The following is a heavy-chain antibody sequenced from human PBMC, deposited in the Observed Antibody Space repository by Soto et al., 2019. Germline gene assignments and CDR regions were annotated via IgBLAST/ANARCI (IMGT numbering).Heavy chain of an antibody. J-gene: IGHJ6*02. D-gene: IGHD4-17*01. CDR1: GDSITNYY. CDR3: ARARGLRRSMDA. Sequence: QMQLQESGPGLVKPSETLSLTCTVSGDSITNYYWSWIRQPPGKGLEWIGYIYSRGSTDSNPALKRRITIPVDSSKNQFSLRLSSVTAADTSVYYCARARGLRRSMDAWGQGTTVTVSS. CDR2: IYSRGST. V-gene: IGHV4-59*01.